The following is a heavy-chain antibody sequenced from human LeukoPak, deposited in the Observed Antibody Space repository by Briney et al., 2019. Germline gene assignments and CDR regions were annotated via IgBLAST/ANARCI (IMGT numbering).Heavy chain of an antibody. D-gene: IGHD2-15*01. CDR2: ISSSSSYI. J-gene: IGHJ3*02. CDR3: ARDSNPYCSGGSCTAFDI. Sequence: GGSLRLSCAASGFTLSSYEMNWVRQAPGKGLEWVSSISSSSSYIYYADSMKGRFTISRDNARNSLYLQMNSLRAEDTAMYFCARDSNPYCSGGSCTAFDIWGQGTMVTVSS. V-gene: IGHV3-21*01. CDR1: GFTLSSYE.